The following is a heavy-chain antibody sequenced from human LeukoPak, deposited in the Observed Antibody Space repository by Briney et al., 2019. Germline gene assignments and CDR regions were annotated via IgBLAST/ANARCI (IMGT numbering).Heavy chain of an antibody. CDR3: AREDCSNVRCYGASDA. Sequence: KPGGSLRLSCVASGFTFTSYAMSWVRQAPGKGLEYVSSISSGNHMYYADSVKGRFTIFRDNAKNSLFLQMNNLRGEDTAVYYCAREDCSNVRCYGASDAWGQGTLVTVSS. CDR2: ISSGNHM. D-gene: IGHD2-2*01. CDR1: GFTFTSYA. V-gene: IGHV3-69-1*01. J-gene: IGHJ5*02.